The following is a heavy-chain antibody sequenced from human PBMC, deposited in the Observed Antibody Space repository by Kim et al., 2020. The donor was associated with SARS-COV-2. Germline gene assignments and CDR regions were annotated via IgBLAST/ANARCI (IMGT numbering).Heavy chain of an antibody. D-gene: IGHD3-3*01. J-gene: IGHJ5*02. V-gene: IGHV4-59*13. CDR1: GGSISSYY. CDR3: ARGGEILDGDYDFWSANWFDP. Sequence: SETLSLTCTVSGGSISSYYWSWIRQPPGKGLEWIGYIYYSGSTNYNPSLKSRVTISVDTSKNQFSLKLSSVTAADTAVYYCARGGEILDGDYDFWSANWFDPWGQGTLVTVSS. CDR2: IYYSGST.